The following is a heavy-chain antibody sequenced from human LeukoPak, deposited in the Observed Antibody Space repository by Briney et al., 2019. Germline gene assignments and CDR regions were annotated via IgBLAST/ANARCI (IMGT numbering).Heavy chain of an antibody. Sequence: ASVKVSCKASGYTFTSYAMHWVRQAPGQRLEWMGWINAGNGNTKYSQKFQGRVTITRDTSASTAYMGLSSLRSEDTAVYYCARDRGGSYRFDYWGQGTLVTVSS. CDR2: INAGNGNT. D-gene: IGHD1-26*01. CDR1: GYTFTSYA. V-gene: IGHV1-3*01. CDR3: ARDRGGSYRFDY. J-gene: IGHJ4*02.